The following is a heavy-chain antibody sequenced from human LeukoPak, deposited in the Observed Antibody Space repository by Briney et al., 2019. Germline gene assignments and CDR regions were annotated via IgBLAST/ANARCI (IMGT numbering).Heavy chain of an antibody. CDR1: GFTFSSYE. CDR3: ARVRVVRGVYP. J-gene: IGHJ5*02. CDR2: ISSSGSTI. Sequence: GGSLRLSCAASGFTFSSYEMNWVRQAPGKGLEWVSYISSSGSTIYYADSVKGRFTISRDNAKNSLYLQMNGLRAEDTAVYYCARVRVVRGVYPWGQGTLVTVSS. V-gene: IGHV3-48*03. D-gene: IGHD3-10*01.